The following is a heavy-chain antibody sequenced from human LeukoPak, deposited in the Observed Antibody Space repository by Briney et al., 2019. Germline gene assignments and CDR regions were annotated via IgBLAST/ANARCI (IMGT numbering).Heavy chain of an antibody. V-gene: IGHV3-48*01. CDR3: ARDRYSSSLSP. CDR2: ISSSSSTI. D-gene: IGHD6-13*01. J-gene: IGHJ5*02. Sequence: GGSLRLSYAASGFTVSSNYMSWVRQAPGKGLEWVSYISSSSSTIYYADSVKGRFTISRDNAKNSLYLQMNSLRAEDTAVYYCARDRYSSSLSPWGQGTLVTVSS. CDR1: GFTVSSNY.